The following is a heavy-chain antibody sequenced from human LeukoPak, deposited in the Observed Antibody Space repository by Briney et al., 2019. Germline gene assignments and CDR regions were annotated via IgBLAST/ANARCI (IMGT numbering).Heavy chain of an antibody. V-gene: IGHV3-23*01. J-gene: IGHJ5*02. Sequence: PGGSLRLSCVGSGFTSIAYALTWARQAPGKGLEWVSGISGGGVTTYYADSVKGRFTISRDNSKNTLYLQMNSLRAEDTAVYYCARDRLPGYGSGSYDPWGQGTLVTVSS. CDR3: ARDRLPGYGSGSYDP. CDR2: ISGGGVTT. CDR1: GFTSIAYA. D-gene: IGHD3-10*01.